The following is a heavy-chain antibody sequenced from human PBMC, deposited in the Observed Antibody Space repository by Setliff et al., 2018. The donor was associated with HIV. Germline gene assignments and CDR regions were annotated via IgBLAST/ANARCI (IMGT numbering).Heavy chain of an antibody. CDR1: GDSISGNYY. CDR2: VFSGGSS. Sequence: PSETLSLTCTVSGDSISGNYYWAWIRQPPGKGLEWIATVFSGGSSKYNPSLWSRVTISVDTSKNQFYLKMDSVTAADTAFYYCARYGPASVIWFGYLDYWGPGTSVTVSS. CDR3: ARYGPASVIWFGYLDY. D-gene: IGHD3-10*01. V-gene: IGHV4-39*01. J-gene: IGHJ4*02.